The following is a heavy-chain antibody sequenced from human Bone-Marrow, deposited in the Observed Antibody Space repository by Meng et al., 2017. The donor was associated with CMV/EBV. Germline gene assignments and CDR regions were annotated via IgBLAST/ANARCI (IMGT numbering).Heavy chain of an antibody. CDR3: ARNQAYYDFWSGYQHYYYGMDV. D-gene: IGHD3-3*01. CDR1: GGSISSSNW. J-gene: IGHJ6*02. Sequence: GSLRLSCAVSGGSISSSNWWSWVRQPPGKGLEWIGEIYHSGSTNYNPSLKSRVTISVDKSKNQFSLKLSSVTAADTAVYYCARNQAYYDFWSGYQHYYYGMDVWGQGTTVTVSS. CDR2: IYHSGST. V-gene: IGHV4-4*02.